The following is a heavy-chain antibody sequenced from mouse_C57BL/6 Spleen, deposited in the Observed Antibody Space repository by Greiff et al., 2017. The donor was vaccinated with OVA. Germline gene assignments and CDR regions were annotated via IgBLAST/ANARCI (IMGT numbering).Heavy chain of an antibody. D-gene: IGHD6-1*01. CDR3: GRWVNTGLASEG. J-gene: IGHJ1*03. V-gene: IGHV1-82*01. CDR1: GYAFSSSW. CDR2: IYPGDGDT. Sequence: VKLQESGPELVKPGASVKISCKASGYAFSSSWMNWVKQRPGKGLEWIGRIYPGDGDTNYNGKFKGKATLTADKSSSTAYMQLSRLTSEDSAVCFGGRWVNTGLASEGWGKGTTVTVSS.